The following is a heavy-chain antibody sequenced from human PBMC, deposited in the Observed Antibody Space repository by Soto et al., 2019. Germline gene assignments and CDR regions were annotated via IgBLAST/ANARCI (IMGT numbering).Heavy chain of an antibody. CDR2: IYYSGST. J-gene: IGHJ4*02. Sequence: SETLSLTCTVSGGSISSGGYYWSWIRQHPGKGLEWIGYIYYSGSTYYNPSLKSRVTISVDTSKNQFSLKLSSVTAADTAVYYCARTAKGVAGGLNWGQGTLVTVSS. D-gene: IGHD3-3*01. CDR3: ARTAKGVAGGLN. CDR1: GGSISSGGYY. V-gene: IGHV4-31*03.